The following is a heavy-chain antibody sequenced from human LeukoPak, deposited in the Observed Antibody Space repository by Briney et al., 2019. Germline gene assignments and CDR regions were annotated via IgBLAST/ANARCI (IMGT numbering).Heavy chain of an antibody. CDR3: ARDNSAAAGVYYFDY. D-gene: IGHD6-13*01. J-gene: IGHJ4*02. CDR2: ISSSSSYI. V-gene: IGHV3-21*04. Sequence: GGSLRLSCAASGLRFRGTTMSWVRQAPGKGLEWVSTISSSSSYIYYADSVKGRFTISRDNAKNSLFLQTSSLRAEDTAVYYCARDNSAAAGVYYFDYWGQGTLVIVSS. CDR1: GLRFRGTT.